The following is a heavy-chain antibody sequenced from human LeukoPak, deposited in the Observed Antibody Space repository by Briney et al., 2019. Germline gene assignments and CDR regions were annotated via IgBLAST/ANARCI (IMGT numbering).Heavy chain of an antibody. V-gene: IGHV3-33*08. Sequence: PGGSLRLSCAASGFTFSDYYMSWVRQAPGKGLEWVAVIWDDGSNKYYADSVKGRFTISRYNSSSTLYLQMNSLRADDTAVYYCARHLHYYGSGNYYYYFYAMDVWGQGTTVTVSS. CDR1: GFTFSDYY. J-gene: IGHJ6*02. CDR3: ARHLHYYGSGNYYYYFYAMDV. CDR2: IWDDGSNK. D-gene: IGHD3-10*01.